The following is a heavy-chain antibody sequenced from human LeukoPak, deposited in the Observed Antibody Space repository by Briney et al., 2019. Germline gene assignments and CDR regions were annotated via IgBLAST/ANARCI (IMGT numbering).Heavy chain of an antibody. J-gene: IGHJ4*02. CDR2: ISSRGSTI. CDR3: ARDVAGRGVVPAAGY. V-gene: IGHV3-11*01. Sequence: GGSLRLSCAASGFTFSDYYMSWIRQAPGKGLEWVSYISSRGSTIYYADSVKGRITISKDNAKNSLYLQMNSLRAEDTAVYYCARDVAGRGVVPAAGYWGQGTLVTVSS. D-gene: IGHD2-2*01. CDR1: GFTFSDYY.